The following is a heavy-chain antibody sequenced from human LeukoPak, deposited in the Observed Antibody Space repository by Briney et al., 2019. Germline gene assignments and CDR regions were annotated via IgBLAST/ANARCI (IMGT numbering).Heavy chain of an antibody. CDR3: ARGVVDRDYYDSSGYYLYYFDC. D-gene: IGHD3-22*01. J-gene: IGHJ4*02. Sequence: SQTLSLTCAISGDSVSSNSAAWHWTRHSPSRGLEGRGRTYYRSKRLNEYAVSEKSRITIYTDTSKNQFSLQLNSVTPEDTAVYYCARGVVDRDYYDSSGYYLYYFDCWGQGTLVTASS. V-gene: IGHV6-1*01. CDR1: GDSVSSNSAA. CDR2: TYYRSKRLN.